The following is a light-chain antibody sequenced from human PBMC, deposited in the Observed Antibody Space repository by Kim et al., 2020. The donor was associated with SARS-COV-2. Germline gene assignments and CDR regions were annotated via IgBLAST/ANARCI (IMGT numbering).Light chain of an antibody. Sequence: DTQMTQSPSSLSASVGDRVIITCRASQGIANNLVWFQQKPGKAPKSLIYAASSLESGVPSRFSGSGTEFTLTISSLQPEDYATYYCQQYDVYPRTFGQGTKVDIK. CDR1: QGIANN. CDR3: QQYDVYPRT. V-gene: IGKV1-16*01. J-gene: IGKJ1*01. CDR2: AAS.